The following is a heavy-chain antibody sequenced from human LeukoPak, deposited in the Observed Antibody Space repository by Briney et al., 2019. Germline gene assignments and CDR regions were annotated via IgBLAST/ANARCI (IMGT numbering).Heavy chain of an antibody. CDR2: ISGSGGST. V-gene: IGHV3-23*01. Sequence: GSLRLSCAASGFTFSSYAMSWVRQAPGKGLEWISAISGSGGSTYYADSVRGRFTISRDNSKNTLYLQMNSLRAEDTAVYYCAKDSFTMVRGVIILAPFDNWGQGTLVTVSS. D-gene: IGHD3-10*01. J-gene: IGHJ4*02. CDR1: GFTFSSYA. CDR3: AKDSFTMVRGVIILAPFDN.